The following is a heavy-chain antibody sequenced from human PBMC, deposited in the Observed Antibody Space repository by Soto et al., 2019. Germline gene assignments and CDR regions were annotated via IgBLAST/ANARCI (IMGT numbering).Heavy chain of an antibody. D-gene: IGHD6-6*01. CDR1: GFTFSSYA. V-gene: IGHV3-23*01. Sequence: EVQLLESGGGLGQPGGSLRLSCAASGFTFSSYAMSWVRQAPGKGLEWVSAISGSGGSTYYADSVKGRFTISRDNSKNTLYLQMNSLSAVDSAVYYCAKRSRSSSQNSNWFDPWGQGTLVTVSS. J-gene: IGHJ5*02. CDR3: AKRSRSSSQNSNWFDP. CDR2: ISGSGGST.